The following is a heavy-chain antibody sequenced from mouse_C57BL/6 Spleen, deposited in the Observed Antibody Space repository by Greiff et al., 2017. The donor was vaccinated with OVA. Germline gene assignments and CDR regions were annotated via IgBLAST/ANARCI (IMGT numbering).Heavy chain of an antibody. Sequence: EVQLQESGPVLVKPGASVKMSCKASGYTFTDYYMNWVKQSHGKSLEWIGVINPYNGGTSYNQKFKGKATLTVDKSSSTAYMELNSLTSEDSAVYYCARRDYGNYGYFDYWGQGTTLTVSS. CDR1: GYTFTDYY. CDR3: ARRDYGNYGYFDY. D-gene: IGHD2-1*01. CDR2: INPYNGGT. V-gene: IGHV1-19*01. J-gene: IGHJ2*01.